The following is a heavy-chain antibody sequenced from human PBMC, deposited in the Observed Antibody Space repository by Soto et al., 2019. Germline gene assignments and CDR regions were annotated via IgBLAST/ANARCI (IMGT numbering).Heavy chain of an antibody. J-gene: IGHJ1*01. D-gene: IGHD2-2*01. Sequence: QVQLVESGGGVVQPGRSLRLSCAASRLLFRTYAMHWVRQAPGKGLEGVAVIWYDGSHINYVDSVKGRFTISRDNSKNTLYLQMNSLRAEDTAIYYCASGNRADDYADFRHWGQGTLVTVSS. CDR3: ASGNRADDYADFRH. V-gene: IGHV3-33*01. CDR1: RLLFRTYA. CDR2: IWYDGSHI.